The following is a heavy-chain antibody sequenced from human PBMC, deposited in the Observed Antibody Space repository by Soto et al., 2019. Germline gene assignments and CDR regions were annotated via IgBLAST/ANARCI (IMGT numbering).Heavy chain of an antibody. V-gene: IGHV4-38-2*01. J-gene: IGHJ4*02. CDR1: GYSISSGYY. Sequence: SETLSLTCAVSGYSISSGYYWGWIRQPPGKGLEWIGSIYQGGATYHNPSLKSRVTISIDTSKNQFSLELRSVTAADTAVYYCARDGGRYGYYYDSSGYISFDYWGQGTLVTV. D-gene: IGHD3-22*01. CDR2: IYQGGAT. CDR3: ARDGGRYGYYYDSSGYISFDY.